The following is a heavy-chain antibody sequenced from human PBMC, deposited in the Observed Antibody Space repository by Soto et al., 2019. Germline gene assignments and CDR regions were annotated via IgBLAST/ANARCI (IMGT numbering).Heavy chain of an antibody. Sequence: SETLSLTCTVSGGSISSSSFHWGWIRQPPGKGLEWIGSIYYSGSTYYSPSLKSRVTISVDTSKNQFSLKLSSVTAADTALYYCARQGYYGSGSYYKFRWFDPWGQGTLVTVSS. CDR1: GGSISSSSFH. D-gene: IGHD3-10*01. CDR3: ARQGYYGSGSYYKFRWFDP. J-gene: IGHJ5*02. V-gene: IGHV4-39*01. CDR2: IYYSGST.